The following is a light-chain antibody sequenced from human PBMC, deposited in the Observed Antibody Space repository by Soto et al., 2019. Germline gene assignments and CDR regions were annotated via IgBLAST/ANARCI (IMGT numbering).Light chain of an antibody. CDR2: GAT. V-gene: IGKV3-15*01. Sequence: EIVMTQSPATLSVSPGERATLSCRASQSIINNLAWYQQKVGQAPRLLIYGATTRDTGIPARFSGSGSGTEFTLTISSLQTEDFAVYYCQQYNKWPPLTFGGGTKVDIK. CDR3: QQYNKWPPLT. J-gene: IGKJ4*01. CDR1: QSIINN.